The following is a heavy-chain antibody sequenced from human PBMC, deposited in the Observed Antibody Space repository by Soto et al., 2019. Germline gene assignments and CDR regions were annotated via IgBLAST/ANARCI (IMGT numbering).Heavy chain of an antibody. D-gene: IGHD3-22*01. V-gene: IGHV3-48*01. Sequence: GGSLRLSCAASGFTFRNYGMNLVRQAPGKGLEWVSYIGIGSSTKYYADSVKGRFTISRDNAKNSLYLQMNSLRAEDTAVYYCARDQLYYNDISGRPLNAFDVRGQGTMVTVSS. CDR1: GFTFRNYG. CDR2: IGIGSSTK. CDR3: ARDQLYYNDISGRPLNAFDV. J-gene: IGHJ3*01.